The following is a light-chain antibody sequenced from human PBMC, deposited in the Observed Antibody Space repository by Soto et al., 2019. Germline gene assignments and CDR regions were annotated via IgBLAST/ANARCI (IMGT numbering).Light chain of an antibody. Sequence: EIVLTQSPATLSMSPGERATLFCRASQGISDTLAWYQQKPGQAPRILIYGASTRVPGFPARFSGSGYGTDFTLTISRLQSEDCAVYYCQQFNNWPWTFGQGTKVDI. CDR3: QQFNNWPWT. CDR1: QGISDT. V-gene: IGKV3-15*01. CDR2: GAS. J-gene: IGKJ1*01.